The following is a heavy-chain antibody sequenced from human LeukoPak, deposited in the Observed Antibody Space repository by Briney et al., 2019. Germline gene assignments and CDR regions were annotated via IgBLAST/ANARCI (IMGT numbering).Heavy chain of an antibody. D-gene: IGHD3-16*02. CDR1: GGSISSYY. V-gene: IGHV4-59*12. CDR2: ISDIGSI. Sequence: PSETLSLTCTVSGGSISSYYWSWIRQPPGKGLEWIAYISDIGSINYNPSLKSRVTISLDTSKNQFSLKLSSVTAADTAVYYCAKDRIMITFGGVIGIFDYWGQGTLVTVSS. CDR3: AKDRIMITFGGVIGIFDY. J-gene: IGHJ4*02.